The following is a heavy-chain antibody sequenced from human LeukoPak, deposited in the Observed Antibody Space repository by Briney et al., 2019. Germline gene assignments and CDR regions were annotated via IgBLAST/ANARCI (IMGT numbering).Heavy chain of an antibody. J-gene: IGHJ6*03. CDR3: ARSQLLIFYYYYMDV. Sequence: GGSLRLSCAVSGFTFSSYAMSWVRQAPGKGLEWVSAISGSGGSTYYADSVKGRFTISRDNSKNTLYLQMNSLRAEDTAVYYCARSQLLIFYYYYMDVWGKGTTVTVSS. D-gene: IGHD2-2*01. CDR2: ISGSGGST. CDR1: GFTFSSYA. V-gene: IGHV3-23*01.